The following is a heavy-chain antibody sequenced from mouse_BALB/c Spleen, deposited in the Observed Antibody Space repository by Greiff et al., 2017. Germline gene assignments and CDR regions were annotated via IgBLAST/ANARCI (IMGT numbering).Heavy chain of an antibody. V-gene: IGHV2-9*02. J-gene: IGHJ4*01. D-gene: IGHD1-2*01. Sequence: VMLVESGPGLVAPSQSLSITCTVSGFSLTSYGVHWVRQPPGKGLEWLGVIWAGGSTNYNSALMSRLSISKDNSKSQVFLKMNSLQTDDTAMYYCARTTAKAMDYWGQGTSVTVSS. CDR2: IWAGGST. CDR1: GFSLTSYG. CDR3: ARTTAKAMDY.